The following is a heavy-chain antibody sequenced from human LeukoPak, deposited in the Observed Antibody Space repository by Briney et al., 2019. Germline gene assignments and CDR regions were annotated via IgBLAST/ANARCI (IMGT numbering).Heavy chain of an antibody. CDR2: IYYSART. J-gene: IGHJ4*02. D-gene: IGHD3-10*01. CDR1: GGSISSGGYY. V-gene: IGHV4-31*03. CDR3: ARVGTYGSGSYLSWLDY. Sequence: SETLSLTCTVSGGSISSGGYYWSWIRQHPGKGLEWIGYIYYSARTYYNPSLKSRVTISVDTSKNQFSLKLSSVTAADTAVYYCARVGTYGSGSYLSWLDYWGQGTLVTVSS.